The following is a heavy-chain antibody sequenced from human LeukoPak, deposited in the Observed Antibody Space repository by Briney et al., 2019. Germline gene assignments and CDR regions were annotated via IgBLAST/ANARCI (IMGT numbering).Heavy chain of an antibody. D-gene: IGHD5-18*01. CDR1: GFTFSSYA. V-gene: IGHV3-23*01. Sequence: PGGSLRLSCAASGFTFSSYAMSWVRQAPGKGLEWVSAISGSGGSTYYADSVKGRFTISRDNSKDTLYLQMNSLRAEDAAVYYCAKSDKETHQLWSYPYYYYGMDVWGQGTTVIVSS. J-gene: IGHJ6*02. CDR2: ISGSGGST. CDR3: AKSDKETHQLWSYPYYYYGMDV.